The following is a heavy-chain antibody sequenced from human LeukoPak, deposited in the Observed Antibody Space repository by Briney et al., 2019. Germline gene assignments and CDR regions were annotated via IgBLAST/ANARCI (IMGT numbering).Heavy chain of an antibody. CDR1: GGSISSYY. Sequence: SETLSPTCTVSGGSISSYYWSWIRQPPGKGLEWIGYISYSGSTNYNPSLKSRVTISLDTSKNQFSLKLSSVTAADTAVYYCAGHHPRNTVDFWGQGTLVTVSS. V-gene: IGHV4-59*08. J-gene: IGHJ4*02. D-gene: IGHD2-8*02. CDR2: ISYSGST. CDR3: AGHHPRNTVDF.